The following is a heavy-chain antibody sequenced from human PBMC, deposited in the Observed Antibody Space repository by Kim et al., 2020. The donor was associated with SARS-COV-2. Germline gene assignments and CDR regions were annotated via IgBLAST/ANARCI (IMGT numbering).Heavy chain of an antibody. V-gene: IGHV4-4*02. CDR2: IYHSGNT. CDR3: ARGFYDSSGYAFDV. CDR1: GGSIINSNW. D-gene: IGHD3-22*01. J-gene: IGHJ3*01. Sequence: SETLSLTCVVSGGSIINSNWWSWVRQSPGKGLEWIGEIYHSGNTNYNPSLKSRLTISVDKSKNHFFLNLSSLTAADTAIYFCARGFYDSSGYAFDVWGQGTMVTVSS.